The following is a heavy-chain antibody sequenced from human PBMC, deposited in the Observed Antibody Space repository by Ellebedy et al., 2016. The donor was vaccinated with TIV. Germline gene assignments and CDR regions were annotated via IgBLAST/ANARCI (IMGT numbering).Heavy chain of an antibody. J-gene: IGHJ4*02. V-gene: IGHV3-7*04. CDR1: GFTFTTFW. CDR3: ARENWYNDY. CDR2: INQDGSEK. D-gene: IGHD1/OR15-1a*01. Sequence: GESLKISCAASGFTFTTFWMSWVRQAPGKGLEWVGNINQDGSEKCYEDSVKGRFTISRDNAKNSVYLQMNSLRAEDTAVYYCARENWYNDYWGQGTLVTVSS.